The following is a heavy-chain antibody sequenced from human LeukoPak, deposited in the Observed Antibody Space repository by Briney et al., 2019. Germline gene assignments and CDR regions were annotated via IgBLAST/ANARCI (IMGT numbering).Heavy chain of an antibody. V-gene: IGHV3-53*01. CDR3: ARERPGAMVYY. CDR1: GFTVSSNY. D-gene: IGHD4/OR15-4a*01. Sequence: PGGSLRLSCAASGFTVSSNYMSWVRQAPGKGLEWVSVIYSGGSTYYADSVKGRFTISRDNSKNTLYLQMNSLRAEDTAVYYCARERPGAMVYYWGQGTLVTVSS. J-gene: IGHJ4*02. CDR2: IYSGGST.